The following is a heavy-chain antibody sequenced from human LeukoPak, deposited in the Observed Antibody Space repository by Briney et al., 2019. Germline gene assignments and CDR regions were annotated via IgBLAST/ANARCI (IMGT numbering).Heavy chain of an antibody. CDR3: TKDQGGYDFTVGLDY. V-gene: IGHV3-23*01. D-gene: IGHD3-3*01. CDR2: ISGSGGST. J-gene: IGHJ4*02. CDR1: GFTFSSYA. Sequence: GGSLRLSCAASGFTFSSYAMSWVRQAPGKGLEWVSAISGSGGSTYYADSVKGRFTISRDNSKNTLYLQMNSLRAEDTAVYYCTKDQGGYDFTVGLDYWGQGTLVTVSS.